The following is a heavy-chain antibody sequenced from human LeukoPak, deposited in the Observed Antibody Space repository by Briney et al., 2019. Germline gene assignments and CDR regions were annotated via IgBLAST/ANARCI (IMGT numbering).Heavy chain of an antibody. D-gene: IGHD3-22*01. CDR2: INHSGSA. CDR1: SGSFSGYY. J-gene: IGHJ5*02. CDR3: ARVNYYDSSSYEDWWFDP. Sequence: SETLSLTCAVYSGSFSGYYWNWIRQPPGKGLEWIGEINHSGSANYNPSLKSRVTLSVDTSKNQFSLKLSSVTAADTAVYYCARVNYYDSSSYEDWWFDPWGQGTLVTVSS. V-gene: IGHV4-34*01.